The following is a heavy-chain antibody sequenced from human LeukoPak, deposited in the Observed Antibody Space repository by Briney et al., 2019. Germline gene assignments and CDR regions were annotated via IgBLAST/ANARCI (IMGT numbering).Heavy chain of an antibody. J-gene: IGHJ3*02. D-gene: IGHD3-16*01. CDR3: ARGRIRWAFDI. CDR1: GGSFSGYY. V-gene: IGHV4-34*01. CDR2: INHSGST. Sequence: SETLSLTCAVYGGSFSGYYWSWIRQPPGKGLEWLGEINHSGSTNYNPSLKSRVTISVDTSKNQFSLKLSSVTAADTAVYYCARGRIRWAFDIWGQGTMVTVSS.